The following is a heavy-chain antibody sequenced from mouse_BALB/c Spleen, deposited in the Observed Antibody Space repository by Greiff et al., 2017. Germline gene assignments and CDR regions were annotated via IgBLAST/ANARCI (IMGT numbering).Heavy chain of an antibody. CDR2: ISSGGST. V-gene: IGHV5-6-5*01. CDR1: GFTFSSYA. CDR3: ARGPLYGNAMDY. D-gene: IGHD1-1*01. J-gene: IGHJ4*01. Sequence: EVKLQESGGGLVKPGGSLKLSCAASGFTFSSYAMSWVRQTPEKRLEWVASISSGGSTYYPDSVKGRFTISRDNARNILYLQMSSLRSEDTAMYYCARGPLYGNAMDYWGQGTSVTVSS.